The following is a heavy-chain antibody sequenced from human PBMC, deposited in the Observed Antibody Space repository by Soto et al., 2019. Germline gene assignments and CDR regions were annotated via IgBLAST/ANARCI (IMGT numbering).Heavy chain of an antibody. CDR3: ARLREDTAMVIPAGWFDP. CDR1: GFTFSDYY. Sequence: GGSLRLSCAASGFTFSDYYMSWIRQAPGKGLEWVSYISSSGSTIYYADSVKGRFTISRDNAKNSLYLQMNSLRAEDTAVYYCARLREDTAMVIPAGWFDPWGQGTLVTVSS. J-gene: IGHJ5*02. V-gene: IGHV3-11*01. D-gene: IGHD5-18*01. CDR2: ISSSGSTI.